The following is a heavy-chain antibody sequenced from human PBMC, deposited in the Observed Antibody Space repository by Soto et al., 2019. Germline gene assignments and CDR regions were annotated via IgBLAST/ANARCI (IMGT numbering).Heavy chain of an antibody. V-gene: IGHV4-31*03. CDR2: INYIGST. J-gene: IGHJ4*02. CDR1: GGSITSNDYY. D-gene: IGHD3-3*01. CDR3: ARVPRSHGRFFLFDY. Sequence: PSETLSLTCTVSGGSITSNDYYWSWIRQHPGKGLEWIGYINYIGSTYYNPSLKSRVTISVDTSESQFSLKVNSVTAADTAVYYCARVPRSHGRFFLFDYWGQGTLVTVSS.